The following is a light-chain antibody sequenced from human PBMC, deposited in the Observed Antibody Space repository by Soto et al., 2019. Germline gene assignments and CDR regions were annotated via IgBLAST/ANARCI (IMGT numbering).Light chain of an antibody. CDR2: GAS. CDR3: QQYGSS. V-gene: IGKV3-20*01. CDR1: PSISINS. J-gene: IGKJ1*01. Sequence: EIVLTQSPGTLSLSPGDRATLSCRASPSISINSLAWYQQKPGQAPRLLIYGASTRATGIPDRFSGSGAGTDFTLTISRMEPECFAMYYCQQYGSSFGQGTKVEIK.